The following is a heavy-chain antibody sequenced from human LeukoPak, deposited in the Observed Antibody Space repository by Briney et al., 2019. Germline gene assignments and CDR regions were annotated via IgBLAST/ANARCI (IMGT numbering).Heavy chain of an antibody. CDR3: AKDRVNWYFDL. CDR2: ISGSGDNT. CDR1: GFTFSTYA. Sequence: GGSLRPSCAASGFTFSTYAMVWDRQAPGKGLEWVSTISGSGDNTFYAVSVEGRFTISRDNSKNTLYLQMNSLRADDTAVYYCAKDRVNWYFDLWGRGTLVTVSS. V-gene: IGHV3-23*01. J-gene: IGHJ2*01. D-gene: IGHD3-10*01.